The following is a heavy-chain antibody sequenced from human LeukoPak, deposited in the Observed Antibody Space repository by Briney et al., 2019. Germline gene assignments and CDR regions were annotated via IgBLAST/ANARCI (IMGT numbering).Heavy chain of an antibody. D-gene: IGHD3-9*01. CDR1: GGSISSYY. CDR3: ARGRDTIAD. CDR2: IYYSGST. Sequence: PSETLSLTCTVSGGSISSYYWSWIRQPPGKGLEWIGYIYYSGSTNYNPSLKSRVTISVDTSKNQFSLKLSSVTAADTAVYYCARGRDTIADWGQGTLVTVSS. J-gene: IGHJ4*02. V-gene: IGHV4-59*01.